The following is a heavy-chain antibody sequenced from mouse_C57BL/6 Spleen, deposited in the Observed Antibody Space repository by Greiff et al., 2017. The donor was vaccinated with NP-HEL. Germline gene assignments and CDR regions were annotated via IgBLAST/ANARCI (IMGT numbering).Heavy chain of an antibody. J-gene: IGHJ1*03. CDR3: ARVYGSRPLWWYFDV. CDR2: IYPGDGDT. CDR1: GYAFSSSW. Sequence: QVQLQQSGPELVKPGASVKISCKASGYAFSSSWMNWVKQRPGKGLEWIGRIYPGDGDTKYNGKFKGKATLTAAKSSSTAYMQLSSLTSEDSAVYFWARVYGSRPLWWYFDVWGTGTTVTVSS. D-gene: IGHD1-1*01. V-gene: IGHV1-82*01.